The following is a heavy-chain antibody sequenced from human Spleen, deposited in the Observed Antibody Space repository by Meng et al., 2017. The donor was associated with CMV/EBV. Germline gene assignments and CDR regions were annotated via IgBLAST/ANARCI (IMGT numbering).Heavy chain of an antibody. J-gene: IGHJ5*02. D-gene: IGHD2-8*01. CDR1: GFSLSTSGVG. Sequence: QITLKESGPTLVKPTQTLTLTCTFPGFSLSTSGVGVDWIRQPPGKALEWLAVVYWDDDKHNNPSLNSRSTITKDTSKTQVDLTLNKKDPVDTATYLCAHGMYRAWFDPWGQGTLVTVSS. CDR2: VYWDDDK. V-gene: IGHV2-5*02. CDR3: AHGMYRAWFDP.